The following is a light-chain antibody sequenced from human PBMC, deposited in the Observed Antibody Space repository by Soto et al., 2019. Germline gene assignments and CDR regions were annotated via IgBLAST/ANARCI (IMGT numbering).Light chain of an antibody. J-gene: IGKJ5*01. CDR1: ESIGDY. Sequence: EIVLTQSPGALSLSPGDRATLSCWASESIGDYLAWYQQSPGQAPRLLIYAASRRASGTPHRFSGSGSERAFTLAISGLEPADFGVYYCQQYVTSPSITFGQGTRLEIK. CDR3: QQYVTSPSIT. CDR2: AAS. V-gene: IGKV3-20*01.